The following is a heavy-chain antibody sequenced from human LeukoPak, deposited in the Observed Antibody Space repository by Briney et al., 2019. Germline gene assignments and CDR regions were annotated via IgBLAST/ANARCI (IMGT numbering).Heavy chain of an antibody. CDR1: GYSISNGYY. V-gene: IGHV4-38-2*02. D-gene: IGHD6-19*01. J-gene: IGHJ4*02. CDR2: IYRSGST. CDR3: ARRHSSGWFYY. Sequence: SETLSLTCTVSGYSISNGYYWDWIRQPPGKGLEWIGNIYRSGSTSYNPSLKSRVTISVDTSKNQFSLKVNSVTAADTAVYYCARRHSSGWFYYWGQGTLVTVSS.